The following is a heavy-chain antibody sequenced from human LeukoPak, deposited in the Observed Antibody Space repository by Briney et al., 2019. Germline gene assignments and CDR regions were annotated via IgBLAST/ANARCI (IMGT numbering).Heavy chain of an antibody. V-gene: IGHV3-7*01. D-gene: IGHD1/OR15-1a*01. CDR1: GFTFSSYW. CDR3: ARDLEELGQYCYYYYMDV. J-gene: IGHJ6*03. CDR2: IKQDGSEK. Sequence: GGSLRLSCAASGFTFSSYWMSWVRQAPGKGLEWVANIKQDGSEKYYVDSVKGRFTISRDNAKNSLYLQMNSLRAEDTAVYYCARDLEELGQYCYYYYMDVWGKGTTVTVSS.